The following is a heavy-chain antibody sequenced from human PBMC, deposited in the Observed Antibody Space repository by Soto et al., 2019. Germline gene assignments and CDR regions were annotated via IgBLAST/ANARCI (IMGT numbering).Heavy chain of an antibody. CDR3: ARFSTLGKDYGVDV. J-gene: IGHJ6*02. D-gene: IGHD3-3*02. V-gene: IGHV4-31*03. Sequence: SETLSLTCTVSGGSISSGGYYWSWIRQHPGKGLEWIGYIYYSGSTYYNPSLKSRVTISVDTSKNQFSLKLSSVTAADTAVYFCARFSTLGKDYGVDVWGQRTTVTVSS. CDR2: IYYSGST. CDR1: GGSISSGGYY.